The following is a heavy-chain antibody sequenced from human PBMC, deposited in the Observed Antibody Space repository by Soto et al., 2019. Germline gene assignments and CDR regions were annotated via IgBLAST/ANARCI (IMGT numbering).Heavy chain of an antibody. J-gene: IGHJ4*02. CDR3: AHLILGSTCVRGVTFDY. CDR1: GFSLDSTAVG. D-gene: IGHD3-10*01. V-gene: IGHV2-5*02. Sequence: GARPTLVNPMHALTLTCNFSGFSLDSTAVGVGWLRQPPGKALECLALIYWDGDKRYNPSLTNRVIITKDTSKNQVVLTMTDMAPADTVTYFCAHLILGSTCVRGVTFDYWGQGVLVTVSS. CDR2: IYWDGDK.